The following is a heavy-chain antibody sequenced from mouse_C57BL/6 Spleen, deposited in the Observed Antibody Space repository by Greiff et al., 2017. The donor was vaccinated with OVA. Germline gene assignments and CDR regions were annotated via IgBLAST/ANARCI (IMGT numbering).Heavy chain of an antibody. J-gene: IGHJ4*01. CDR3: ARRIYYGNVMDY. CDR2: ISNGGGST. D-gene: IGHD2-1*01. V-gene: IGHV5-12*01. CDR1: GFTFSDYY. Sequence: EVKVEESGGGLVQPGGSLKLSCAASGFTFSDYYMYWVRQTPEKRLEWVAYISNGGGSTYYPDTVKGRFTISRDNAKNTLYLQMSRLKSEDTAMYYCARRIYYGNVMDYWGQGTSVTVSS.